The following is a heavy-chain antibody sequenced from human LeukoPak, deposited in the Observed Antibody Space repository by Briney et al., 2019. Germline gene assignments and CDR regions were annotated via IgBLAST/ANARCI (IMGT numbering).Heavy chain of an antibody. CDR1: GGSISSSSYY. V-gene: IGHV4-39*01. CDR2: IYYSGST. D-gene: IGHD4-17*01. J-gene: IGHJ4*02. CDR3: ARVLFSYGHFDY. Sequence: SETLSLTCTVSGGSISSSSYYWGWIRQPPGKGLEWIGSIYYSGSTYYNPSLKSRVTISVDTSKNQFSLKLSSVTAADTAVYYCARVLFSYGHFDYWGQGTLVTVSS.